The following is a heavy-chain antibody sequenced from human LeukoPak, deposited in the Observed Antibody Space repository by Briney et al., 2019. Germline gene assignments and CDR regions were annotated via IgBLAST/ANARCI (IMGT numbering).Heavy chain of an antibody. CDR3: ARVPLLWFGELILDHLMEDV. CDR1: GGSFSGYY. Sequence: SETLSLTCAVYGGSFSGYYWSWIRQPPGKGLEWIGEINHSGSTNYNPSLKSRVTISVDTSKNQFSLKLSSVTAADTAVYYCARVPLLWFGELILDHLMEDVWGQGTTVTVSS. V-gene: IGHV4-34*01. J-gene: IGHJ6*02. D-gene: IGHD3-10*01. CDR2: INHSGST.